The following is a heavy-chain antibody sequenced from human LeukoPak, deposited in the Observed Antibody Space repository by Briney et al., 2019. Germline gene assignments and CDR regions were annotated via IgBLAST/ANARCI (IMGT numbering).Heavy chain of an antibody. CDR1: DSLIVAR. V-gene: IGHV3-7*01. D-gene: IGHD3/OR15-3a*01. J-gene: IGHJ4*02. CDR3: AYSGRCGTGCPDY. CDR2: IKQDGGEK. Sequence: PGGSLRLSCAASGDSLIVARMRSGSQAPGKGLEWVAYIKQDGGEKYYVDSVKGRFTISRDNARDSLYLQMDSLGLEDRAVYYCAYSGRCGTGCPDYWGQGTQVTVSS.